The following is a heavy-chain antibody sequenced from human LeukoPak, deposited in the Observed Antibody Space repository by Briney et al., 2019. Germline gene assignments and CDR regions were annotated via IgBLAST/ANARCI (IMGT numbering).Heavy chain of an antibody. D-gene: IGHD1-26*01. J-gene: IGHJ3*02. CDR2: IRSKAYGGTT. V-gene: IGHV3-49*03. Sequence: GRSLRLSCTPSGFTFGDYAMSWFRQAHRKGLEWVGFIRSKAYGGTTEYAASGKARSTFSRADSQRIAYLHLNSLKTEDIAMYYCTRVVGATIFSFAFDIWGQGTMVTVSS. CDR3: TRVVGATIFSFAFDI. CDR1: GFTFGDYA.